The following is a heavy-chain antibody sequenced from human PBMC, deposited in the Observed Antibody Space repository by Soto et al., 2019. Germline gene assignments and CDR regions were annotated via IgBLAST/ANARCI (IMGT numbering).Heavy chain of an antibody. CDR2: INIGNGNT. D-gene: IGHD2-21*01. J-gene: IGHJ5*02. V-gene: IGHV1-3*04. CDR3: AREPRCGGKCYDNSCDP. CDR1: GYRFIYYP. Sequence: QVPLVQSGAEVKRPGASVKISCKASGYRFIYYPIHWVRQAPGQGLEWMGWINIGNGNTQYSQNFQGRVPITSDTSATTVDMELSSLKSEDTAVYYCAREPRCGGKCYDNSCDPWGQGALVIVSS.